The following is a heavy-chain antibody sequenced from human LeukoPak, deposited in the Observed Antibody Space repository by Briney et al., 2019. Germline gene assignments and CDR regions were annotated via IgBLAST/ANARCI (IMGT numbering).Heavy chain of an antibody. V-gene: IGHV3-23*01. Sequence: GGSLRLSCAASGFTFRTYWMNWVRQAPGKGLEWVSAISGSGGSTYYADSVKGRFTISRDNSKNTLYLQMNSLRAEDTAVYYCAKDRSVVPAVLDYWGQGTLVTVSS. D-gene: IGHD2-2*01. CDR1: GFTFRTYW. CDR2: ISGSGGST. CDR3: AKDRSVVPAVLDY. J-gene: IGHJ4*02.